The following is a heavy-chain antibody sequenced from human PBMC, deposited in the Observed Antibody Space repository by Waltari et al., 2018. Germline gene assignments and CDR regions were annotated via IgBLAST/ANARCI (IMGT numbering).Heavy chain of an antibody. CDR1: GFSLTPSGMC. J-gene: IGHJ4*02. Sequence: QVTLRESGPALVKPTQTLTLTCTFSGFSLTPSGMCVSWIRQPPGKALEWLARIDWDDDKYYSTSLKTRLTISKDTSKNQVVLTMTNVDPVDTATYYCARTRITMIRGGSDYFDYWGQGTLVTVSS. CDR2: IDWDDDK. V-gene: IGHV2-70*15. D-gene: IGHD3-10*01. CDR3: ARTRITMIRGGSDYFDY.